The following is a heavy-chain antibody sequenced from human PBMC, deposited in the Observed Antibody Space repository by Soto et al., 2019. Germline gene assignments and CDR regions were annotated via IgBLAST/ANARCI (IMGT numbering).Heavy chain of an antibody. CDR1: GFTFSSYA. CDR3: AGALYSSSLYRALYYGMDV. D-gene: IGHD6-13*01. Sequence: GGSLRLSCAASGFTFSSYAMSWVRQAPGKGLEWVSAISGSGGSTYYADSVKGRFTISRDNSKNTLYLQMNSLRAEDTAVYYCAGALYSSSLYRALYYGMDVWGQGTTVTVSS. J-gene: IGHJ6*02. V-gene: IGHV3-23*01. CDR2: ISGSGGST.